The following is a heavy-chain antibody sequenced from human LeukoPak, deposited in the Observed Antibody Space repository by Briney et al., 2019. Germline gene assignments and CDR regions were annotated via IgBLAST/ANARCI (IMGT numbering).Heavy chain of an antibody. CDR1: GYTFTSYA. Sequence: ASVKVSCKASGYTFTSYAMNWVRQAPGQGLEWMGWINTNAGNPTYAQGFTGRFVFSLDTSVSTAYLKISSLKAEDTAVYYCARGIYDSSGDYYYYYMDVWGKGTTVTVSS. V-gene: IGHV7-4-1*02. J-gene: IGHJ6*03. D-gene: IGHD3-22*01. CDR2: INTNAGNP. CDR3: ARGIYDSSGDYYYYYMDV.